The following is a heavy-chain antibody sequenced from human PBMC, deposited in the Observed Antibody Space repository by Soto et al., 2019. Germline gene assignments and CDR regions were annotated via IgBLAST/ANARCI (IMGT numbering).Heavy chain of an antibody. D-gene: IGHD3-3*01. V-gene: IGHV4-39*01. J-gene: IGHJ5*02. Sequence: SETLSLTCTVSGGSISSSSYYWGWIRQPPGKGLEWIGSIYYSGSTYYNPSLKSRVTISVDTSKNQFSLKLSSVTAADTAVYYCARHTKDRHFGVVNWFDPWGQGTLVTVSS. CDR1: GGSISSSSYY. CDR3: ARHTKDRHFGVVNWFDP. CDR2: IYYSGST.